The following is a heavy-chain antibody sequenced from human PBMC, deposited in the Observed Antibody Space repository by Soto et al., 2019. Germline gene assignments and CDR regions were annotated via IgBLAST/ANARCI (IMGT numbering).Heavy chain of an antibody. Sequence: SETLSLTCTVSGGSISSSSYYWGWIRQPPGKGLEWIGSIYYSGITYYNPSLKSRVTISVDTSKNQFSLKLSSVTAADTAVYYCARQSWGYLGYWGQGTLVPVSS. CDR1: GGSISSSSYY. CDR2: IYYSGIT. CDR3: ARQSWGYLGY. D-gene: IGHD3-16*01. J-gene: IGHJ4*02. V-gene: IGHV4-39*01.